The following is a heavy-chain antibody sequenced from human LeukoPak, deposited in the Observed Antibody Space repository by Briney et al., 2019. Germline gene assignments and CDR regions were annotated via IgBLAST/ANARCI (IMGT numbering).Heavy chain of an antibody. CDR3: ARRKLVDYAFWSGYYTFHYYYYMDV. D-gene: IGHD3-3*01. J-gene: IGHJ6*03. CDR2: IKQDGSEK. CDR1: GFTFSSYW. V-gene: IGHV3-7*01. Sequence: GGSLRLSCAASGFTFSSYWMSWVRQAPGKGLEWVANIKQDGSEKYYVDSVKGRFTISRDNAKNSLYLQMNSLRAEDTAVYYCARRKLVDYAFWSGYYTFHYYYYMDVWGKGTTVTVSS.